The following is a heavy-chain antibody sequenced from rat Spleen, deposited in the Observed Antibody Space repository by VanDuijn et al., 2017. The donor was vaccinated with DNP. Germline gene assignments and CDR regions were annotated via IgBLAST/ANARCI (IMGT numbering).Heavy chain of an antibody. V-gene: IGHV5-25*01. CDR1: GFTFSDYY. D-gene: IGHD1-2*01. CDR2: ISSSSGNI. CDR3: ARSTITAISNWFLY. J-gene: IGHJ3*01. Sequence: EVQLVESGGGSVQPGRSLRLSCAASGFTFSDYYMAWVRQAPKKGLEWVASISSSSGNIYYTDSVKGRFTISRDNAKNTLYLHMNSLRSEDTATYYCARSTITAISNWFLYWGQGTLVIISS.